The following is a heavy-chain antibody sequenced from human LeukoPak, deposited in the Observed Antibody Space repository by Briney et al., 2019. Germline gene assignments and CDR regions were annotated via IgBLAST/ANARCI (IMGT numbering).Heavy chain of an antibody. D-gene: IGHD4/OR15-4a*01. CDR2: ISGSGGST. Sequence: PGGSLRLSCAASGFTFSSYGMSWVRQAPGKGLEWVSAISGSGGSTYYADSVKGRFTISRDNSKHTLYLQMNSLRVEDTAVYYCAKAGLVRGGALDSWGQGTLVTVSS. CDR1: GFTFSSYG. CDR3: AKAGLVRGGALDS. J-gene: IGHJ4*02. V-gene: IGHV3-23*01.